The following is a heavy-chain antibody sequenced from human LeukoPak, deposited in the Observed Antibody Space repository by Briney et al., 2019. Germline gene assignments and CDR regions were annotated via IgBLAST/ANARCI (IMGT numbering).Heavy chain of an antibody. J-gene: IGHJ4*02. V-gene: IGHV7-4-1*02. Sequence: EASVKVSCTASGYTFTSYAMNWVRQAPGQGLEWMGWINTNTGNPTYAQGFTGRFVFSLDTSVSTAYLQISSLKAEDTAVYYCARDRGSSGWYIEDLDYWGQGTLVTVSS. CDR2: INTNTGNP. D-gene: IGHD6-19*01. CDR3: ARDRGSSGWYIEDLDY. CDR1: GYTFTSYA.